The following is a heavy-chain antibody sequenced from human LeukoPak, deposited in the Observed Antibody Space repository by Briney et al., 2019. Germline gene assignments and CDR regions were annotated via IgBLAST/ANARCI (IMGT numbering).Heavy chain of an antibody. Sequence: GGSLRLSCVASGFPFSAYAMSWVRQAPNKGLEWVSGIRGSGDVAYYAESVKGRFTVYRDNLSNTLYLQMNSLRAEDTALYYCAKDLSSGTGRGFDYWGQGPLVSVSS. CDR1: GFPFSAYA. CDR3: AKDLSSGTGRGFDY. J-gene: IGHJ4*02. V-gene: IGHV3-23*01. CDR2: IRGSGDVA. D-gene: IGHD3/OR15-3a*01.